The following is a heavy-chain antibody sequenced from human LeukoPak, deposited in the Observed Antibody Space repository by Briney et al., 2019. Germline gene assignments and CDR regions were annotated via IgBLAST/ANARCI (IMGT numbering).Heavy chain of an antibody. CDR1: GGSISSYY. CDR3: ARDRGRSSSWYYDY. D-gene: IGHD6-13*01. J-gene: IGHJ4*02. V-gene: IGHV4-59*01. CDR2: IYYSGST. Sequence: PSETLSLTCTVSGGSISSYYWSWIRQPPGKGLEWIGYIYYSGSTNYNPSLKSRVTISVDTSKNQFSLKLSSVTAADTAVYYCARDRGRSSSWYYDYWGQATLVTVSS.